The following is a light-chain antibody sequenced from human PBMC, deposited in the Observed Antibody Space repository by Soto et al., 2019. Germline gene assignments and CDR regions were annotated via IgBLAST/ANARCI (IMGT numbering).Light chain of an antibody. CDR3: QQSYTTPV. J-gene: IGKJ2*01. CDR1: QSISRS. Sequence: DIQMTQSPSALAASVGDRVTFTCRATQSISRSLNWYQQKPGKAPKLLIYAASTLQSGVPSRFSGSGSETDFSLTVNSLQPEDAATYYCQQSYTTPVFGQGTKLEIK. CDR2: AAS. V-gene: IGKV1-39*01.